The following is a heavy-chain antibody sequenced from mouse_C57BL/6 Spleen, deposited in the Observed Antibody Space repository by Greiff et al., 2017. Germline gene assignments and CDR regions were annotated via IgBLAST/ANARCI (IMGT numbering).Heavy chain of an antibody. CDR2: IRYDGSN. J-gene: IGHJ2*01. CDR1: GYSITSGYY. V-gene: IGHV3-6*01. D-gene: IGHD1-1*01. CDR3: AREAYGSSLDY. Sequence: VQLQQSGPGLVKPSQSLSLTCSVTGYSITSGYYWNWIRPFPGNKLEWMGYIRYDGSNNYNPSLKNRIPIPPDTSKNQFFLMLNTVTTEDTATYSCAREAYGSSLDYWGQGTTLTVHS.